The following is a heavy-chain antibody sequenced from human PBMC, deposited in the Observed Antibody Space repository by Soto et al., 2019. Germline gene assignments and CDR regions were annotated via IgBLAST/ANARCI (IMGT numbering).Heavy chain of an antibody. CDR1: GLTFRSFA. CDR2: ISGSGAGT. J-gene: IGHJ4*02. Sequence: QVAESGGGFGQPGGSLRLSCTVSGLTFRSFAMSWVRQAPGKGLEWVSTISGSGAGTYYADSVKGRFTISRDNSKNTMYLQMNSRRVEDRAVYYCAKNKGLRLETYCFDYGGQGTLVTVSS. CDR3: AKNKGLRLETYCFDY. V-gene: IGHV3-23*04. D-gene: IGHD3-16*01.